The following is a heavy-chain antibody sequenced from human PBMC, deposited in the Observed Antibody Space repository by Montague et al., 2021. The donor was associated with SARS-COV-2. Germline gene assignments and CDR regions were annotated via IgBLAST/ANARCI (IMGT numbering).Heavy chain of an antibody. J-gene: IGHJ4*02. CDR1: GGSIDRDTYY. CDR2: LSSSGSS. Sequence: SETLSLTCIVSGGSIDRDTYYWGWIRQSPGKGLEWVGSLSSSGSSYYNPSLRSRVTISMDTSKNHFSLKVNSVTAADTAVYFCARPGSVAGRFDCDDWGQGSLVSVSS. CDR3: ARPGSVAGRFDCDD. D-gene: IGHD1-26*01. V-gene: IGHV4-39*02.